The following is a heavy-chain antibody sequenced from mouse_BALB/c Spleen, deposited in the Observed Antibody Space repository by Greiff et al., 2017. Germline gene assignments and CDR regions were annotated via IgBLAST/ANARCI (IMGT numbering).Heavy chain of an antibody. CDR2: IWAGGST. J-gene: IGHJ4*01. CDR3: AREGYGSSYLYYYAMDY. V-gene: IGHV2-9*02. Sequence: VQLKESGPGLVAPSQSLSITCTVSGFSLTSYGVHWVRQPPGKGLEWLGVIWAGGSTNYNSALMSRLSISKDNSKSQVFLKMNSLQTDDTAMYYCAREGYGSSYLYYYAMDYWGQGTSVTVSS. D-gene: IGHD1-1*01. CDR1: GFSLTSYG.